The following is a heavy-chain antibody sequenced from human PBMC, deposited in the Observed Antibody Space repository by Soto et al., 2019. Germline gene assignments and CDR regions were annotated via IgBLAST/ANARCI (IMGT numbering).Heavy chain of an antibody. CDR1: GFTFSGSW. D-gene: IGHD3-3*01. Sequence: EVQLAESGGGLVQPGGSLRLSCAASGFTFSGSWMHWVRQAPGKGLVWVSRIYGDGSGTSYADFVKGRFTISRDDAKNSLFLQMNGLRAEDTDVYDCARGIFGAGTANDYWGQGTLVTVSS. CDR2: IYGDGSGT. V-gene: IGHV3-74*01. J-gene: IGHJ4*02. CDR3: ARGIFGAGTANDY.